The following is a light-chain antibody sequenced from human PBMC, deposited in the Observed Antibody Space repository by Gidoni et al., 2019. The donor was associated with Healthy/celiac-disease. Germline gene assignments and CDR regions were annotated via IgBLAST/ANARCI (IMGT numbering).Light chain of an antibody. CDR1: QSVSSSY. CDR3: QQYGSSSLT. V-gene: IGKV3-20*01. Sequence: EIVLTQSPGTLSLSPVERATLSCRASQSVSSSYLAWYQQKPGQAPRLLIYGASSRATGIPDRFSGSGSGTDFTLTISRLEPEDFAVYYCQQYGSSSLTFXGXTKVXIK. J-gene: IGKJ4*01. CDR2: GAS.